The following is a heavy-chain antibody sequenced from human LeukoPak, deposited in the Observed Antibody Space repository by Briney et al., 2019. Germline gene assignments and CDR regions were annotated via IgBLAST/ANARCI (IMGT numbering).Heavy chain of an antibody. D-gene: IGHD6-6*01. V-gene: IGHV3-7*01. CDR1: GFTFRHYW. Sequence: GGSLRLSCTASGFTFRHYWTTWVRQAPGKGPEWVANIKQDGSQRYYVDSVRGRFTISRDNAKHSLFLQMNGLRAEDTAVYYCARRGGSSSRRSPIDYWGQGTLVTVSS. J-gene: IGHJ4*02. CDR3: ARRGGSSSRRSPIDY. CDR2: IKQDGSQR.